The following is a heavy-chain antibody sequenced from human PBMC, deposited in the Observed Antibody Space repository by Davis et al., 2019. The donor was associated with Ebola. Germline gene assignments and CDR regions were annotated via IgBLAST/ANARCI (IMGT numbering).Heavy chain of an antibody. D-gene: IGHD3-10*01. Sequence: ASVKVSCKASGYTFTGYFMHWVRQAPGQGLEWMGWINPNSGGTNYAQKLQGRVTMTTDTSTSTAYMELRSLRSDDTAVYYCARDLGWFGELLSYYFDYWGQGTLVTVSS. J-gene: IGHJ4*02. CDR2: INPNSGGT. CDR3: ARDLGWFGELLSYYFDY. CDR1: GYTFTGYF. V-gene: IGHV1-2*02.